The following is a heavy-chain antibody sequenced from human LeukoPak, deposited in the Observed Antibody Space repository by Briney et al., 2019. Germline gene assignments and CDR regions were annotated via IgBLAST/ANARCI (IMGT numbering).Heavy chain of an antibody. Sequence: SETLSLTCTVSGGSISSYYWSWIRQPPGKGLEWIGYIYYSGSTNYNPSLKSRVTISVDTSKNQFSLKLSSVTAADTAVYYCARDFFGLGGIDYWGQGALVTVSS. J-gene: IGHJ4*02. D-gene: IGHD3-16*01. V-gene: IGHV4-59*01. CDR2: IYYSGST. CDR3: ARDFFGLGGIDY. CDR1: GGSISSYY.